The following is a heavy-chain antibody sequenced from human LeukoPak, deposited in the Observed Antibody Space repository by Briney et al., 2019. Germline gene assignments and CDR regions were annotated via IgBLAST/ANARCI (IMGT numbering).Heavy chain of an antibody. CDR1: GFTFSSYW. Sequence: GGSLRLSCAASGFTFSSYWMHWVRQTPGKGLVWVSRINSDGSITTYADSVKGRFTISRDNAKNTLYLQMNSLRAEDTAVYYCAELGITMIGGVWGKGTTVTISS. V-gene: IGHV3-74*01. CDR2: INSDGSIT. J-gene: IGHJ6*04. D-gene: IGHD3-10*02. CDR3: AELGITMIGGV.